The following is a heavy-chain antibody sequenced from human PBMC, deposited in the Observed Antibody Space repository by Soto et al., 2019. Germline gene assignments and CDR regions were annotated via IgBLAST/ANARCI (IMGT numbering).Heavy chain of an antibody. Sequence: QVHLVQSGVEVKTPGASVKVSCQASGYTFFTYDISWVRQAPGQGLEWMGWISTYSGDTKYAQKFQGRVTMTTDTSTATAYLELRSLRSDDTAVYDRAIHHGPTTSENWFDPWGQGTLVTVSS. CDR1: GYTFFTYD. CDR3: AIHHGPTTSENWFDP. V-gene: IGHV1-18*01. CDR2: ISTYSGDT. J-gene: IGHJ5*02. D-gene: IGHD5-12*01.